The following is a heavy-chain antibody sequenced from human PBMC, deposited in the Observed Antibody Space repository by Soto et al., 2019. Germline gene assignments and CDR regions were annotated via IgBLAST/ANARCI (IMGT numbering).Heavy chain of an antibody. CDR1: GGSISSGGYY. V-gene: IGHV4-31*03. J-gene: IGHJ6*03. CDR2: IYYSGST. Sequence: SETLSLTCTVSGGSISSGGYYWSRIRQHPGKGLEWIGYIYYSGSTYYNPSLKSRATISVDTSKNQFSLKLSSVTAADTAVYYGARKIRSPYYLDVWGKGPRVTVPS. CDR3: ARKIRSPYYLDV.